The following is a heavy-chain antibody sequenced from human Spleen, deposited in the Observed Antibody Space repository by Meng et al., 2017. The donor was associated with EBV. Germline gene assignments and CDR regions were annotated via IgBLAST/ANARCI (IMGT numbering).Heavy chain of an antibody. V-gene: IGHV4-4*02. CDR3: ARGRGGYYIFDY. D-gene: IGHD3-22*01. Sequence: QVQLPEAGPGLVKPSGTLSPTCTVSGGSSSGYYWYSWVRQPPGKGLEWIGEIYHSGRTNYNPSLKSRATISADKSETQFSLNLKSVTAADTAVYYCARGRGGYYIFDYWGQGTLVTVSS. J-gene: IGHJ4*02. CDR1: GGSSSGYYW. CDR2: IYHSGRT.